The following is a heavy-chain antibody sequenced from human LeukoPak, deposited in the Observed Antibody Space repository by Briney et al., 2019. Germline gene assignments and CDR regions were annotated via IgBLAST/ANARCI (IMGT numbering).Heavy chain of an antibody. CDR3: ARGGGYASPIGY. CDR2: IYHSGST. CDR1: GGSISTYY. D-gene: IGHD5-12*01. J-gene: IGHJ4*02. V-gene: IGHV4-59*01. Sequence: SETLSLTCTLSGGSISTYYWSRIRQPPGKGLEWIGYIYHSGSTNYNPSLKSRVTISVDTSKDQFSLKLSSVTAADTAVYYCARGGGYASPIGYWGQGALVTVSS.